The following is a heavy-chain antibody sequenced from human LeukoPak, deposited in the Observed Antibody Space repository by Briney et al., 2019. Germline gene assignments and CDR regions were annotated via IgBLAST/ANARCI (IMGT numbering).Heavy chain of an antibody. CDR1: GFTFSDYY. CDR2: ISSSDSTI. J-gene: IGHJ4*02. Sequence: GGSLRLSCAASGFTFSDYYMSWIRQAPGKGLEWVSYISSSDSTIYYADSVKGRFTISRDNAKNSLYLQMNSLRAEDTAVYYCARDRRNYYDSSGYVYYFDYWGQGTLVTVSS. D-gene: IGHD3-22*01. CDR3: ARDRRNYYDSSGYVYYFDY. V-gene: IGHV3-11*04.